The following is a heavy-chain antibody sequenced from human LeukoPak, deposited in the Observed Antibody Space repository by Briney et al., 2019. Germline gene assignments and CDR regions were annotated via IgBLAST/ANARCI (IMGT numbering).Heavy chain of an antibody. Sequence: GGSLRLSCAASGFTFSSYGMHWVRQAPGKGLEWVAVISYDGSNKYYADSVRGRFTISRDNSKNTLYLQMNSLRAEDTAVYYCAKDYGRPNTGFDYWGQGTLVTVSS. D-gene: IGHD4-17*01. V-gene: IGHV3-30*18. CDR2: ISYDGSNK. CDR3: AKDYGRPNTGFDY. CDR1: GFTFSSYG. J-gene: IGHJ4*02.